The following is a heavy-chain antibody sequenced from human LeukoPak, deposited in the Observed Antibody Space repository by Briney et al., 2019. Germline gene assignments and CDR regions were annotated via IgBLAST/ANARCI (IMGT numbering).Heavy chain of an antibody. CDR2: FYKDGST. CDR3: ARQYYYYYMDV. J-gene: IGHJ6*03. Sequence: SETLSLTCNVSGGTISGTSFYWGWIREPPGKGLEWIGTFYKDGSTFYNPSLKSRVTISADTSKNQFSLKLTSVTAADRAVYYCARQYYYYYMDVWGKGTTVTVSS. CDR1: GGTISGTSFY. V-gene: IGHV4-39*07.